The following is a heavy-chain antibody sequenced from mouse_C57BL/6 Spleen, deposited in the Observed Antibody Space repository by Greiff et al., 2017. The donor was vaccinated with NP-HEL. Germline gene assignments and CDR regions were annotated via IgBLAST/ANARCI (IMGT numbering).Heavy chain of an antibody. CDR1: GFTFSDYY. J-gene: IGHJ2*01. CDR2: INYDGSST. CDR3: ERGTTVVSYDY. V-gene: IGHV5-16*01. D-gene: IGHD1-1*01. Sequence: EVQLQESEGGLVQPGSSMKLSCTASGFTFSDYYMAWVRPVPEKGLEWVANINYDGSSTYYPDSLKSRFIISRDNAKNILYLQRSRLKSEYAATYYGERGTTVVSYDYWGQGTTLTVAS.